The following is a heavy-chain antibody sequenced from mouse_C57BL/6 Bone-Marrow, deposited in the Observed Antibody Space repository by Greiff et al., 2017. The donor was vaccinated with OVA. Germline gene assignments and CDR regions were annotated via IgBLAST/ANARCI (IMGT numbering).Heavy chain of an antibody. CDR3: ARYSSWAWFAY. CDR1: GYTFTDYY. D-gene: IGHD1-1*01. Sequence: VQLQQSGPVLVKPGASVKMSCKASGYTFTDYYMNWVKQSHGKSLEWIGVINPYNGGTSYNQKFKGKATLTVDKSSSTAYMELNSLTSEDSAVYYCARYSSWAWFAYWGQGTLVTVSA. V-gene: IGHV1-19*01. CDR2: INPYNGGT. J-gene: IGHJ3*01.